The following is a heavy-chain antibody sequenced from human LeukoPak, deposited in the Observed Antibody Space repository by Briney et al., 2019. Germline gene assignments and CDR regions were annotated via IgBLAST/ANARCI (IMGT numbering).Heavy chain of an antibody. V-gene: IGHV1-69*13. CDR3: ARASSDDTAMATPFAY. Sequence: GASVKVSCKASGGTFSNYAINWVRQAPGQGLEWIGGITPIFGTANYIQKFQGRVTITADQSTSTAYMELSRLRSEDTAIYYCARASSDDTAMATPFAYWGQGTLVTVSS. CDR2: ITPIFGTA. D-gene: IGHD5-18*01. J-gene: IGHJ4*02. CDR1: GGTFSNYA.